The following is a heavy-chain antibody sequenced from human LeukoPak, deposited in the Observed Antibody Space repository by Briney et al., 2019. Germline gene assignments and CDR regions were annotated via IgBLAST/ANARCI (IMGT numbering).Heavy chain of an antibody. CDR3: ARYDSRGSASTKFDY. Sequence: PSETLSLTCAVSGYSLGKNYYWGGIRQSPGKGLGWVGRIYGRASTSYIPSLMNRVTLSVDTSKNPFSIQLPSVTAADTAVYYCARYDSRGSASTKFDYWGPGIQVTVSS. D-gene: IGHD3-3*01. V-gene: IGHV4-38-2*01. J-gene: IGHJ4*02. CDR2: IYGRAST. CDR1: GYSLGKNYY.